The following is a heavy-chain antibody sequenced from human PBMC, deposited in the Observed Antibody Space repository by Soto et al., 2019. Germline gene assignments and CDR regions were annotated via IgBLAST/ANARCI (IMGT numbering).Heavy chain of an antibody. CDR2: IKRQTDGGTT. V-gene: IGHV3-15*07. CDR1: GVTFSNAG. J-gene: IGHJ4*01. D-gene: IGHD3-22*01. Sequence: EVQLVESGAGLVKPGGSLRLSCAASGVTFSNAGINWVRQAPGQGLEWVGGIKRQTDGGTTDFAAPVKGRFAISKDYPKHMVDLKMHSLKNQDTGIYYCITDSYSTMIVVRFDYLGHGSLVTVSS. CDR3: ITDSYSTMIVVRFDY.